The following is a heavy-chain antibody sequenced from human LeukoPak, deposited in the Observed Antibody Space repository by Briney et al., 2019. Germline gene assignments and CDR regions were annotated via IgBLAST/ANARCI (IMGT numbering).Heavy chain of an antibody. V-gene: IGHV4-59*01. CDR2: IYYSGST. D-gene: IGHD5-18*01. J-gene: IGHJ3*02. CDR1: GGSIGSYY. Sequence: SETLSLTCTVSGGSIGSYYWSWLRQPPGKGLEWIGYIYYSGSTNYNPSLKSRVTISVDTSKNQFSLKLSSVTAADTAVYYCARDTGYSYGLDAFDIWGQGTMVTVSS. CDR3: ARDTGYSYGLDAFDI.